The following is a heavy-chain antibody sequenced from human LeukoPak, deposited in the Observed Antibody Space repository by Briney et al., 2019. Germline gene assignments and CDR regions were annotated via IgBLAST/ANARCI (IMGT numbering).Heavy chain of an antibody. D-gene: IGHD3-9*01. CDR2: INAGNGNT. CDR1: GYSLTSYY. Sequence: ASAKVSCKASGYSLTSYYMQWVRQAPGQRLEWMGWINAGNGNTKYSQKFQGRVTITRDTSASTAYMELSSLRSEDTAVYYCARVLRYFDSAEYFQHWGQGTLVTVSS. CDR3: ARVLRYFDSAEYFQH. J-gene: IGHJ1*01. V-gene: IGHV1-3*01.